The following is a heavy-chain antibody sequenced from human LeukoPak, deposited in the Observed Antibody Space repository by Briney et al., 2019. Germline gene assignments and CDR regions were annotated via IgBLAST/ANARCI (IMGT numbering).Heavy chain of an antibody. J-gene: IGHJ4*02. V-gene: IGHV3-7*01. CDR1: GFTFSSYW. CDR2: IKQDGSEK. D-gene: IGHD6-19*01. CDR3: ARSSGYPGY. Sequence: GGSLRLSCGVSGFTFSSYWMSWVCQAPGKGLEWVANIKQDGSEKYYVDSVKGRFTISRDNAKKSLYLQMNSLRAEDAAVYYCARSSGYPGYWGQGTLVTVSS.